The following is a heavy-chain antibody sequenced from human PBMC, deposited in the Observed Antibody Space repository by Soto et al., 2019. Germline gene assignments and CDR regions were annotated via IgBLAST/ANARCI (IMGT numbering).Heavy chain of an antibody. D-gene: IGHD5-12*01. J-gene: IGHJ4*02. CDR3: ARGGNSGYVW. CDR1: GGSFSGYY. Sequence: QVQLQQWGAGLLKPSETLSLTGAVYGGSFSGYYWSWIRQPPGKGLEWIGEINHSGSTNYNPSLKSRVTIAGDTSKNQVSLKLSTVTAADTAVYYCARGGNSGYVWWGQGTLVTVSS. CDR2: INHSGST. V-gene: IGHV4-34*01.